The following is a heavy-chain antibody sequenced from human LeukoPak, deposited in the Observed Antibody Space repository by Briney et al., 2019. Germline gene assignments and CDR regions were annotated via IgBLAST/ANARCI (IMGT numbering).Heavy chain of an antibody. V-gene: IGHV4-61*01. CDR3: ARGLSIVVVPAATHYYYYGMDV. CDR2: INHSGST. J-gene: IGHJ6*02. D-gene: IGHD2-2*01. Sequence: SETLSLTCTVSGGSVSSGSYYWSWIRQPPGKGLEWIGEINHSGSTNYNPSLKSRVTISVDTSKNQFSLKLSSVTAADTAVYYCARGLSIVVVPAATHYYYYGMDVWGQGTTVTVSS. CDR1: GGSVSSGSYY.